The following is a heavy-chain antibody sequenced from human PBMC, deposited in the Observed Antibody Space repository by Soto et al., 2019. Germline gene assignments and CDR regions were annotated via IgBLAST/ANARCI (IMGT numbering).Heavy chain of an antibody. CDR2: IIPIFGTA. J-gene: IGHJ6*02. CDR3: ARSDFGVVTISFYYYYGMDV. CDR1: GGTFSSYA. D-gene: IGHD3-3*01. V-gene: IGHV1-69*13. Sequence: GASVKVSCKASGGTFSSYAISWVRQAPGQGLEWMGGIIPIFGTANYAQKFQGRVTITADESTSTAYMELSSLRSEDTAVYYCARSDFGVVTISFYYYYGMDVWGQGTTVTVSS.